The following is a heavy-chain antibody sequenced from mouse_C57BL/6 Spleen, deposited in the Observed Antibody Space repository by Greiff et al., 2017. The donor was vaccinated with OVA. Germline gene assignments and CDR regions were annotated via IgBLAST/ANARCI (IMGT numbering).Heavy chain of an antibody. D-gene: IGHD1-1*01. Sequence: EVHLVESGGGLVQPGGSLSLSCAASGFTFTDYYMSWVRQPPGKALEWLGFIRNKANGYTTEYSASVKGRFTISRDNSQSILYLQMNALRAEDSATYYCARYIKAVVAHYWYFDVWGTGTTVTVSS. V-gene: IGHV7-3*01. CDR1: GFTFTDYY. CDR3: ARYIKAVVAHYWYFDV. J-gene: IGHJ1*03. CDR2: IRNKANGYTT.